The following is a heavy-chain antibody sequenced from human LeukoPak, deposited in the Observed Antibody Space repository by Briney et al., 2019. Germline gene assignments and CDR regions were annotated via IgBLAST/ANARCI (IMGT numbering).Heavy chain of an antibody. CDR3: AVQITMIVVVPYFDY. CDR1: GLTFSDYY. CDR2: ISGTGTTI. V-gene: IGHV3-11*04. Sequence: PGGSLRLSCAASGLTFSDYYMTWIRQAPGKGLEWVSSISGTGTTIYSADSVRGRFTVSRDNARNSLFLHMNSPRAEDTAVYYCAVQITMIVVVPYFDYWGQGTLVTVSS. J-gene: IGHJ4*02. D-gene: IGHD3-22*01.